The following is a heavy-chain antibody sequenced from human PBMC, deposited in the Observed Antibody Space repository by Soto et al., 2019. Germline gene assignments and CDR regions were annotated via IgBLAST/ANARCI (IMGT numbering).Heavy chain of an antibody. V-gene: IGHV3-30*18. D-gene: IGHD1-26*01. CDR3: AKDGGKGTYHLGFDS. CDR2: ISYDGSNA. Sequence: QVQLVESGGGVVQPGRSLRLSCAASGFTFSTYGIHWVRQAPGKGLEWVALISYDGSNAYYADSVKGRFTISRDNSKNTLSLQVNSLRAEDTAVYYCAKDGGKGTYHLGFDSWGQGTLVTVSS. J-gene: IGHJ4*02. CDR1: GFTFSTYG.